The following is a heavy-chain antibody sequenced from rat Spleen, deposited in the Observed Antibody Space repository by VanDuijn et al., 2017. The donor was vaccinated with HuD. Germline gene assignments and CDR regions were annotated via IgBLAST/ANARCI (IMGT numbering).Heavy chain of an antibody. Sequence: QVQLKEPGPGLVQPSQTLSPTCTVAGFSLPSYIVHWVRHPQGKGLEWMGVIWNPGGKQYNSAPKSRLSISKDTSKSQVFLKMNRLQTEDTATDYCARDQFITTPSYVMDAWGQGASVTVSS. CDR1: GFSLPSYI. V-gene: IGHV2-41*01. CDR3: ARDQFITTPSYVMDA. J-gene: IGHJ4*01. CDR2: IWNPGGK. D-gene: IGHD1-10*01.